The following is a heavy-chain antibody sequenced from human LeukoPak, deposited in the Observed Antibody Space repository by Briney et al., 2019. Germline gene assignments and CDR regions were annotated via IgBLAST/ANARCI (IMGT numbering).Heavy chain of an antibody. CDR3: ARGRGRWGIDY. CDR1: GGSISSSSYY. D-gene: IGHD7-27*01. CDR2: IYYSGST. V-gene: IGHV4-39*01. Sequence: SETLSLTCTVSGGSISSSSYYWGWIRQPPGKGLEWIGSIYYSGSTYYNPSLKSRVTISVDTSKNQFSLKLSSVTAADTAVYYCARGRGRWGIDYWGQGTLVTVSS. J-gene: IGHJ4*02.